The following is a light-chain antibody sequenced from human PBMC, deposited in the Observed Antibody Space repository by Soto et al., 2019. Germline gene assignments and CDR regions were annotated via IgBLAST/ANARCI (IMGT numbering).Light chain of an antibody. CDR3: GSDEWT. CDR1: QSIRSPF. V-gene: IGKV3-20*01. Sequence: EIVLTQSPATLSLSPGERATLSCRASQSIRSPFLAWYQQKPGQAPRLFIHGASSRATGIPDRFSGSGSGKDFTPTISRLEPEDFEVYYGGSDEWTVGRGTKVE. J-gene: IGKJ1*01. CDR2: GAS.